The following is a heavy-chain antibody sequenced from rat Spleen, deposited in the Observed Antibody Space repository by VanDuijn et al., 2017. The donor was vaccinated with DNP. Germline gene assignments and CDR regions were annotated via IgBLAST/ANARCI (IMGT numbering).Heavy chain of an antibody. CDR2: IWSNGGT. J-gene: IGHJ1*01. CDR1: GFSLTSFH. Sequence: QVQLKESGPGLVQPSQTLSLACTVSGFSLTSFHVHWVRQPSGKGLEWMGVIWSNGGTDYNSAIKSRLSISRDTSKSQVFLKMNSLQTEDTAMYFCARGSRIYNNYYWYFDFWGPGTMVTVSS. CDR3: ARGSRIYNNYYWYFDF. V-gene: IGHV2-30*01. D-gene: IGHD1-10*01.